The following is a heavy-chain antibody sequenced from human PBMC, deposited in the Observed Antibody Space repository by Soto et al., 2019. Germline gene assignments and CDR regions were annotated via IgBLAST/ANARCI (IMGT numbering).Heavy chain of an antibody. D-gene: IGHD2-2*02. Sequence: GESLKISCRGSGYSFTNYWIGWVRQMPGKGLEWMGIIYPGDSNTRYSPSFQGQVTISADKSISTAYLQWSSLKASDTAMYYCARQGYCSSTACYTVDYWGQGTLVTVSS. CDR2: IYPGDSNT. V-gene: IGHV5-51*01. CDR3: ARQGYCSSTACYTVDY. CDR1: GYSFTNYW. J-gene: IGHJ4*02.